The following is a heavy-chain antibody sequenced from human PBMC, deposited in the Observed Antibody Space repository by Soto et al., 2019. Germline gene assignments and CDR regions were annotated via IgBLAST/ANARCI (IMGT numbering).Heavy chain of an antibody. CDR3: AREKPSRGGLGAFDS. V-gene: IGHV1-69*01. CDR2: IIPMFHTT. J-gene: IGHJ4*02. CDR1: GGTFSTYA. Sequence: QVQLVQSGAEVKKPGSSVKVSCQASGGTFSTYAVSWVRQAPGQGLEWMGQIIPMFHTTDYTQKFQGKVTITADDSTSTSYMEVSSLTSEDTAVYYCAREKPSRGGLGAFDSWGQGTLVAVSS. D-gene: IGHD3-9*01.